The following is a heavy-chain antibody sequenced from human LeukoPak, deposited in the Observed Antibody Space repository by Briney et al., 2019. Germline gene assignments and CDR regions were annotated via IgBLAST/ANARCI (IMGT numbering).Heavy chain of an antibody. CDR2: IYYSGST. CDR3: ARVGYYYDSSGYYSMYFDP. D-gene: IGHD3-22*01. CDR1: GGSISSYY. Sequence: SETLSLTCTVSGGSISSYYWSWIRQPPGKGLEWIGYIYYSGSTNYNPSLKSRVTISVDTSKNQFSLKLSSVTAADTAVYYCARVGYYYDSSGYYSMYFDPWGRGTLVTVSS. J-gene: IGHJ2*01. V-gene: IGHV4-59*01.